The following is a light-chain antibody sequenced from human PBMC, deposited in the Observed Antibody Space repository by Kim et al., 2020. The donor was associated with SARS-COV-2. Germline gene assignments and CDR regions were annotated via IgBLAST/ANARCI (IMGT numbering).Light chain of an antibody. V-gene: IGKV3-20*01. Sequence: EIVLTQSPGTLSLSPGERATLSCRASQSVSSSYLDWCQQKPGQAPRLLIHGASSRATGIPDRLSGSGSGTDFSLTSSRLEPEDFAVYYCQQYGSSPRTFGQGTKLEI. J-gene: IGKJ2*01. CDR1: QSVSSSY. CDR2: GAS. CDR3: QQYGSSPRT.